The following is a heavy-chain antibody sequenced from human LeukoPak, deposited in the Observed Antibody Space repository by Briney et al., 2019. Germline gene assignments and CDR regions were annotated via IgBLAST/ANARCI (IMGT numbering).Heavy chain of an antibody. CDR3: ASHRIAVAAIDY. CDR1: GGSINSISYY. D-gene: IGHD6-19*01. Sequence: SETLSLTCTVSGGSINSISYYWDWIRQPPGKGLEWIGSIYKNGNTYYNPSLKSRLTISVDTSKNLLSLKVNSVTATDAALYFCASHRIAVAAIDYWGQGTLVTVSS. J-gene: IGHJ4*02. V-gene: IGHV4-39*01. CDR2: IYKNGNT.